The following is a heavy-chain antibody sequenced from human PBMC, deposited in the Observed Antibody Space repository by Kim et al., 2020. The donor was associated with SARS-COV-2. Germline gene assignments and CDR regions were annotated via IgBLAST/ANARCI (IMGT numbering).Heavy chain of an antibody. D-gene: IGHD2-2*01. V-gene: IGHV3-21*01. CDR3: ARDSYCSSTSCLPLGYYYYYYMDV. J-gene: IGHJ6*03. Sequence: GGSLRLSCAASGFTFSSYSMNWVRQAPGKGLEWVSSISSSSSYIYYADSVKGRFTISRDNAKNSLYLQMNSLRAEDTAVYYCARDSYCSSTSCLPLGYYYYYYMDVWGKGTTVTVSS. CDR1: GFTFSSYS. CDR2: ISSSSSYI.